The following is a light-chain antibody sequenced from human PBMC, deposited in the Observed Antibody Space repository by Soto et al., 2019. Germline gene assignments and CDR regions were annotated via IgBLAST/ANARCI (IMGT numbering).Light chain of an antibody. J-gene: IGLJ2*01. CDR3: QVWDTTTTHRV. Sequence: SYELTQPPSVSLAPGQPARITCGGNNIESKSVHWYQQKPGQAPVLVVYDDSDRPSGIPERFSGSSSGNTATLTISRVEAGDEADYFCQVWDTTTTHRVFGGGTKLTVL. V-gene: IGLV3-21*02. CDR2: DDS. CDR1: NIESKS.